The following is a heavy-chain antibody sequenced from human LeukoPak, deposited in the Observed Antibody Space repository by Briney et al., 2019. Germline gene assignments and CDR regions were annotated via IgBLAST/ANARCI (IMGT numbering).Heavy chain of an antibody. V-gene: IGHV3-30*18. D-gene: IGHD6-13*01. CDR2: ISYDGSNK. J-gene: IGHJ4*02. CDR3: AKETYSSRTFDY. Sequence: GSLILPCAASGFTFSSYGMHWVRQAPGKGLEWVAVISYDGSNKYYADSVKGRFTISRDNSKNTLYLQMNSLRAEDTAVYYCAKETYSSRTFDYWGQGTLVTVSS. CDR1: GFTFSSYG.